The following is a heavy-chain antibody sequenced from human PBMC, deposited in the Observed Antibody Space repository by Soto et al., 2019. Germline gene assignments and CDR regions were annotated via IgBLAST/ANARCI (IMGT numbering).Heavy chain of an antibody. J-gene: IGHJ6*02. V-gene: IGHV3-74*01. CDR2: IQSDGSST. CDR3: ARGNYGMDV. Sequence: EVQLVESGGGLVQPGGSLRLSCAASGFTFSKYWMHWVRQAPGKGLVWVSRIQSDGSSTNYADSVKGRFTSSRDNAKNTLYLQLNSLRVEDTAVYYCARGNYGMDVWGQGTTVTVSS. CDR1: GFTFSKYW.